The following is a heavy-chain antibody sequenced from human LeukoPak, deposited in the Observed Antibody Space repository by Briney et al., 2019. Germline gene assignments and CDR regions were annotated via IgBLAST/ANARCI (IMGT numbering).Heavy chain of an antibody. CDR1: GGSISSYY. CDR3: ARDSNLEYSSSRGLGR. J-gene: IGHJ4*02. D-gene: IGHD6-6*01. V-gene: IGHV4-4*07. CDR2: IYASGST. Sequence: SETMSLTCTVSGGSISSYYWSWIRQPAGKGLEWIGRIYASGSTYYNPSLKSRVTMSVDTSKNQFSLRLTTVTAADTAVYYCARDSNLEYSSSRGLGRWGQGTLVTVSS.